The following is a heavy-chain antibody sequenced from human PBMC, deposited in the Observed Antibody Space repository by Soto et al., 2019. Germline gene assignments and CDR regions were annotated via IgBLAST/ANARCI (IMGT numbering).Heavy chain of an antibody. CDR3: ARVMNYYDSSGYYEPY. J-gene: IGHJ4*02. CDR2: ISAYNGNT. CDR1: GYTFTSYG. V-gene: IGHV1-18*01. D-gene: IGHD3-22*01. Sequence: ASVKVSCKASGYTFTSYGISWVRQAPGQGLEWMGWISAYNGNTNYAQKLQGRVTMTTDTSTSTAYMELRSLRSDDTAVYYCARVMNYYDSSGYYEPYWGQGTLVTVSS.